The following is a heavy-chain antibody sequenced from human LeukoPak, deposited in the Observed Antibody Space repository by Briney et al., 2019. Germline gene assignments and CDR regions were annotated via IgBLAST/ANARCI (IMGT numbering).Heavy chain of an antibody. J-gene: IGHJ5*02. Sequence: SETLSLTCTVSGGSISDYYWSWIRQPAGKGLEWIGRIYSSGSTNYNPSLKSRVTTSVDTSKNQFSLKLSSVTAADTAVYYCARAERPDYGDYNWFDPWGQGTLVTVSS. CDR3: ARAERPDYGDYNWFDP. V-gene: IGHV4-4*07. CDR2: IYSSGST. CDR1: GGSISDYY. D-gene: IGHD4-17*01.